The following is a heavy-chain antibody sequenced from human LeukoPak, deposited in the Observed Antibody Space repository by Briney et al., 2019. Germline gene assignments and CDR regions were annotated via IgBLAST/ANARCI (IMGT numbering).Heavy chain of an antibody. Sequence: ASVKVSCKASGYTFTGYYIHWVRQAPGQGLEWMGWINTNTGNPTYAQGFTGRFVFSLDTSVSTAYLQISSLKAEDTAVYYCARHDFSDAFDIWGQGTMVTVSS. CDR2: INTNTGNP. V-gene: IGHV7-4-1*02. D-gene: IGHD2-21*02. CDR1: GYTFTGYY. J-gene: IGHJ3*02. CDR3: ARHDFSDAFDI.